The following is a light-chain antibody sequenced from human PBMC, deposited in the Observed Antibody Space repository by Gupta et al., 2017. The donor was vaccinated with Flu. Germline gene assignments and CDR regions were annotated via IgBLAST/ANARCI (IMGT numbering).Light chain of an antibody. Sequence: DIVMTQTPASLSVTLGQPASISCRSSQGLLHRNGDTYLSCFQQRPGQPPRLLIYKISNRASGVPDRFSGSGSGTDFTLEIKRVELEDVAIYYCLQATDFPWTFGQGTKV. J-gene: IGKJ1*01. CDR2: KIS. CDR3: LQATDFPWT. V-gene: IGKV2-24*01. CDR1: QGLLHRNGDTY.